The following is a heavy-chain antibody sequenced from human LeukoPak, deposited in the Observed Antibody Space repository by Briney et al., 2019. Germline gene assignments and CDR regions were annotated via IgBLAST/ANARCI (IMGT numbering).Heavy chain of an antibody. D-gene: IGHD2-8*01. CDR1: GFTVSSNY. CDR3: ARVIVLMVYAMQENWFDP. CDR2: IYSGGST. J-gene: IGHJ5*02. V-gene: IGHV3-53*01. Sequence: QSGGSLRLSCAASGFTVSSNYMSWVRQAPGKGLEWVSVIYSGGSTYYADSVKGRFTISRDNSKNTLYLQMNSLRAEDTAVYYCARVIVLMVYAMQENWFDPWGQGTLVTVSS.